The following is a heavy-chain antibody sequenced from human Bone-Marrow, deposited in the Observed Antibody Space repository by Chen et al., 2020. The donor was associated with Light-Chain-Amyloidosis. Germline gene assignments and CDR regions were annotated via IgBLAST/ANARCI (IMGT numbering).Heavy chain of an antibody. Sequence: EVQLEQSGPEEKKPGESLKNSCKGCGYTFPNYWIGWVRQMPGKGLEWMGVIYPDDSDARYSPSFEGQVTISADKSITTAYLQWRSLKASDTAMYYCARRRDGYNFDYWGQGTLVTVSS. CDR3: ARRRDGYNFDY. J-gene: IGHJ4*02. V-gene: IGHV5-51*01. CDR1: GYTFPNYW. CDR2: IYPDDSDA. D-gene: IGHD5-12*01.